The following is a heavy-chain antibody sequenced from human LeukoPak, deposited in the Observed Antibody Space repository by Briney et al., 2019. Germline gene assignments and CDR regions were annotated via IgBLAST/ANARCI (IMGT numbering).Heavy chain of an antibody. Sequence: GSLRLSCAASGFTFSDYYMSWIRQAPGKGLEWIGSIYYSGSTYYNPSLKNRVTISVDTSKNQFSLKLSSVTAADTAVYYCARGVARSSKFHFSYYFDYWGQGTLVTVSS. CDR3: ARGVARSSKFHFSYYFDY. CDR2: IYYSGST. V-gene: IGHV4-38-2*01. D-gene: IGHD6-6*01. CDR1: GFTFSDYY. J-gene: IGHJ4*02.